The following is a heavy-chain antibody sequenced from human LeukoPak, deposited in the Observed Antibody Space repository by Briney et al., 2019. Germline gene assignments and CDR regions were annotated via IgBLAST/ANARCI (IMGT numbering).Heavy chain of an antibody. J-gene: IGHJ6*02. V-gene: IGHV4-59*01. CDR2: IYYSGST. Sequence: SETLSLTCTVSGGSISSNYWTWIRQPPGKGLEWIGYIYYSGSTKYNPSLKSRVTISIDTSKSQFSLKLSSVTAADTAIYYCARGPYYFYYGMDVWGQGATVTVSS. CDR1: GGSISSNY. CDR3: ARGPYYFYYGMDV.